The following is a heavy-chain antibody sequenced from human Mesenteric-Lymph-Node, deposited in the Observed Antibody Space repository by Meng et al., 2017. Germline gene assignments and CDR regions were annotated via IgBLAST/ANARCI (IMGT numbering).Heavy chain of an antibody. V-gene: IGHV4-61*01. D-gene: IGHD6-19*01. CDR2: IDYSGNT. Sequence: SETLSLTCTVSGGSVSSGTYYWSWIRQPPGRGLGWIGYIDYSGNTNYNPSLKSRVTISVDTSKNQFSLKLSSVTAADTAVYYCARDRSGGYNWFDHWGQGILVTVSS. CDR1: GGSVSSGTYY. J-gene: IGHJ5*01. CDR3: ARDRSGGYNWFDH.